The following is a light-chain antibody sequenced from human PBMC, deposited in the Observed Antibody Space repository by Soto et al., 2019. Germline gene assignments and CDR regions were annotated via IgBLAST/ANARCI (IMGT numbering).Light chain of an antibody. CDR3: AAWDDSPRVV. J-gene: IGLJ2*01. CDR2: SNN. CDR1: SSNIGSNT. Sequence: QSVLTQPPSASGTPGQRVTISCSGSSSNIGSNTVNWYQQLPGTAPKLLIYSNNQRPSGVPDRFSGSKSGTSASLAISGLQSEYEADYYCAAWDDSPRVVFGGGTQLTVL. V-gene: IGLV1-44*01.